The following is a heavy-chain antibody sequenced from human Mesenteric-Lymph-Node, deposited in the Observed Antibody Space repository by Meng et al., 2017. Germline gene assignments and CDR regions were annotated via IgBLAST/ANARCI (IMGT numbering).Heavy chain of an antibody. J-gene: IGHJ4*02. CDR2: ISGSGGST. D-gene: IGHD1-26*01. Sequence: GESLKISCAASGFTFSSYAMSWVRQAPGKGLEWVSAISGSGGSTYYADSVKGRFTISRDNSKNTLYLQMNSLRAEDTAEYYCAKDLVGATRPPDYWGQRTLVTVSS. CDR1: GFTFSSYA. CDR3: AKDLVGATRPPDY. V-gene: IGHV3-23*01.